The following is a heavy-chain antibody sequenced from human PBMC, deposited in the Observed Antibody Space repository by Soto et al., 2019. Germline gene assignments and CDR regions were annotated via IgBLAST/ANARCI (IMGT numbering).Heavy chain of an antibody. Sequence: EVQLLESGGGLVQPGGSLRLSCAASGITFSRYAMSLVREAPGKGLEWVSAISGSGGSTYYADSVKGRFTISRDNSKNTLYLQMNSLRAEDTAVYYCAKGYSSGWPDSTTNFAYWGQGPLVTVSS. D-gene: IGHD6-19*01. CDR1: GITFSRYA. J-gene: IGHJ4*02. CDR3: AKGYSSGWPDSTTNFAY. V-gene: IGHV3-23*01. CDR2: ISGSGGST.